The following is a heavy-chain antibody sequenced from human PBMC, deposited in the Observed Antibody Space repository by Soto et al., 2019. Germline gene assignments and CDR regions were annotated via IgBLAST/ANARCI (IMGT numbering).Heavy chain of an antibody. J-gene: IGHJ4*02. CDR3: ATVIFDTAMERYFDY. Sequence: ASVKVSCKASGYTFTSYGISWVRQAPGQGLEWMGWISAYNGNTNYAQKLQGRVTMTTDTSTSTAYMELRSLRSDDTAVYYCATVIFDTAMERYFDYWGQGTLVTVSS. CDR1: GYTFTSYG. D-gene: IGHD5-18*01. CDR2: ISAYNGNT. V-gene: IGHV1-18*01.